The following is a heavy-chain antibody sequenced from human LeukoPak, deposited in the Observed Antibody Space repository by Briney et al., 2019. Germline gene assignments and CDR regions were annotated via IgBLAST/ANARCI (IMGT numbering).Heavy chain of an antibody. CDR1: GYTFTDFH. J-gene: IGHJ4*02. D-gene: IGHD2-15*01. Sequence: ASVKVSCKASGYTFTDFHIHWVRQSPGQGLEWLGWINPYSGGTNYAQKFQGRVTMTTDTSTSTAYMELRSLRSDDTAVYYCARDPWVVVVAAPSRLFDYWGQGTLVTVSS. CDR2: INPYSGGT. CDR3: ARDPWVVVVAAPSRLFDY. V-gene: IGHV1-2*02.